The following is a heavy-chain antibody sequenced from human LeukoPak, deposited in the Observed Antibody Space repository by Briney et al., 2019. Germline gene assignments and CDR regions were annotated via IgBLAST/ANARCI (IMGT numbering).Heavy chain of an antibody. CDR2: IKGDGIST. Sequence: GGCLRLSCAASGFDFSSNWMHWVRHAPGQGLVWVSRIKGDGISTNYADSVKGRFTISRDIAKNTLYLQMNSLRAEDTGVYYCATDHYWSIDYWGRGTLVTVSS. J-gene: IGHJ4*02. CDR1: GFDFSSNW. V-gene: IGHV3-74*01. CDR3: ATDHYWSIDY. D-gene: IGHD3-3*01.